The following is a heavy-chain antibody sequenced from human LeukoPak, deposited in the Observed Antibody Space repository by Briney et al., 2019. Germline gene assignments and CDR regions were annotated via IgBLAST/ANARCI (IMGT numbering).Heavy chain of an antibody. CDR2: VDPEDGET. J-gene: IGHJ5*02. Sequence: ATVKISCKVSGYTFTDSYMHWVQQAPGKGLEWMGLVDPEDGETIYAEKFQGRVTITADTSTDTAYMELSSLRSEDTAVYYCATGLPARPYSLTGYHRSWGQGTLVTVSS. V-gene: IGHV1-69-2*01. CDR3: ATGLPARPYSLTGYHRS. D-gene: IGHD3-9*01. CDR1: GYTFTDSY.